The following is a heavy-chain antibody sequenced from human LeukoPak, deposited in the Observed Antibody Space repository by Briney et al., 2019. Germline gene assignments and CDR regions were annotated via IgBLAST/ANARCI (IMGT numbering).Heavy chain of an antibody. Sequence: GGSLRLSCAASGFTFSSYAMSWVRQAPGKGLEWVSSISGSGGSTYYVDSVKGRFTISRDNSKNTLYLQMNSLRAEDTAVYYCAKAGGKYQLLYFDYWGQGTLVTVSS. CDR2: ISGSGGST. D-gene: IGHD2-2*01. CDR3: AKAGGKYQLLYFDY. V-gene: IGHV3-23*01. J-gene: IGHJ4*02. CDR1: GFTFSSYA.